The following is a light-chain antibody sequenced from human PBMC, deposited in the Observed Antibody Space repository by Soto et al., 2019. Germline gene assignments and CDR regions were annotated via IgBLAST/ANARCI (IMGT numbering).Light chain of an antibody. V-gene: IGKV1-39*01. CDR1: QSISTY. CDR2: RAS. CDR3: QQSYTTPRT. J-gene: IGKJ1*01. Sequence: DIQMTQSPSALSASVGDRVTITCRASQSISTYFNWYQQKPGKAPNLLIYRASTLQSGVPSRFSGSGSGTDFTLTISTLQPDDFATYYCQQSYTTPRTFGQGTKVEIK.